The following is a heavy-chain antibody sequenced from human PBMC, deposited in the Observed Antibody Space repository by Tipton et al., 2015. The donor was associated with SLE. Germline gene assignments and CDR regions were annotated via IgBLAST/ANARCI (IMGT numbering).Heavy chain of an antibody. Sequence: TLSLTCAVYGGSFSAYYWCWIRQPPEKGLEWIGEINHSGSTNNNPSLKSRVTMSVDTSKNQFSLRLSSVTAADTAVYYCARVRPKCSYAVDYWGQGTLVNVSS. V-gene: IGHV4-34*01. CDR1: GGSFSAYY. D-gene: IGHD2-2*01. J-gene: IGHJ4*02. CDR2: INHSGST. CDR3: ARVRPKCSYAVDY.